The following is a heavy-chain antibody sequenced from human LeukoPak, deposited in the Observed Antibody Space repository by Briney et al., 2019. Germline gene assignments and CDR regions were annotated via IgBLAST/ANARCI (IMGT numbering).Heavy chain of an antibody. CDR1: GFTFSSYA. Sequence: GGSLRLSCAVSGFTFSSYAMHWVRQAPGKGLEWVAVISYDGSNKYYADSVKGRFTISRDNAKNSLYLQMNSLRAEDTAVYYCAELGITMIGGVWGKGTTVTISS. J-gene: IGHJ6*04. CDR2: ISYDGSNK. D-gene: IGHD3-10*02. CDR3: AELGITMIGGV. V-gene: IGHV3-30*04.